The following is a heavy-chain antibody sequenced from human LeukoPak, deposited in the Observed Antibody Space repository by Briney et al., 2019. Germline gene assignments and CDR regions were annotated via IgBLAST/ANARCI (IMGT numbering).Heavy chain of an antibody. CDR1: EFTFGDYA. CDR2: IRSKAFGGTT. Sequence: GGSLRLSCTASEFTFGDYAMSWVRQAPGKGLEWVGFIRSKAFGGTTEYAASVKGRFTISRDDPKSIAYLQMNSLKTEDTAVYYCTRASCSNGVCYHFDYWGQGTLVTVSS. D-gene: IGHD2-8*01. CDR3: TRASCSNGVCYHFDY. J-gene: IGHJ4*02. V-gene: IGHV3-49*04.